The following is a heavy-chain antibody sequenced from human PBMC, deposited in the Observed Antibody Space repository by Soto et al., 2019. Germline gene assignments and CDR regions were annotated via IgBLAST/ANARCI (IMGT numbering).Heavy chain of an antibody. CDR3: IRVGSPYYYDY. Sequence: EVQLVESGGGLVQPGGSLKLSCAASGFIFSGSAVHWVRQASGKGLEWVGRILSKAGNYATAYPASMKGRFTISRDDSENTAFLQMHSLKTEDTAVYYCIRVGSPYYYDYWGQGTLVAVSS. J-gene: IGHJ4*02. CDR2: ILSKAGNYAT. CDR1: GFIFSGSA. V-gene: IGHV3-73*01.